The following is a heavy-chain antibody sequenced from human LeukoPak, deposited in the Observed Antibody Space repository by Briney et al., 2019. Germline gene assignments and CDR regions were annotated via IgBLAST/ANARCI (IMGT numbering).Heavy chain of an antibody. CDR1: GFSFNSYT. Sequence: PGGSLRLSCAASGFSFNSYTMNWIRLAPGKGLEWVSSISSSSSYIYYADSVKGRFTISRDDAKNSLYLQMNRLRAEDTAVYYCARDPTSSWETAFDIWGQGTVVTVSS. D-gene: IGHD1-26*01. CDR2: ISSSSSYI. J-gene: IGHJ3*02. V-gene: IGHV3-21*01. CDR3: ARDPTSSWETAFDI.